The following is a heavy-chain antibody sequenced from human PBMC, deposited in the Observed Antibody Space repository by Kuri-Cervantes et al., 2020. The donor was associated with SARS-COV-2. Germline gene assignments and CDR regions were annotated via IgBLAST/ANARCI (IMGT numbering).Heavy chain of an antibody. CDR2: IIYRGST. Sequence: GSLRLSCTVSGGSISSYYWSWIRQPPGKGLEWIGYIIYRGSTNYNPSLKSRVTISVDMSKNQFSLKLSSVTAADTAVYYCARRGLGWYSSSSDAFDIWGQGTMVTVSS. V-gene: IGHV4-59*08. J-gene: IGHJ3*02. CDR3: ARRGLGWYSSSSDAFDI. D-gene: IGHD6-6*01. CDR1: GGSISSYY.